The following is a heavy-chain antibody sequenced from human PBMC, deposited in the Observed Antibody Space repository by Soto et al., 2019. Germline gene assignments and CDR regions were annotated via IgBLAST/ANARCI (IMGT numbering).Heavy chain of an antibody. J-gene: IGHJ4*02. V-gene: IGHV1-69*02. CDR3: ASSYGSGYRAFDY. CDR1: GDTFNFYS. D-gene: IGHD3-10*01. Sequence: QVQLVQSGAEVKRPGSSVKVSCKASGDTFNFYSINWVRQAPGLGLEWMGRVNPIVSMSNYAQKFQGRVTMTADKSKSTAYRDRSSLRSEDTAIYYCASSYGSGYRAFDYWGQGALVTVSS. CDR2: VNPIVSMS.